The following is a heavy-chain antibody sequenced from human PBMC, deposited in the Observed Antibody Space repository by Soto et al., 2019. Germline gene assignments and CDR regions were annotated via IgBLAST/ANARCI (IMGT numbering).Heavy chain of an antibody. CDR2: IIPILGIA. CDR3: ARDLNWNSVLLGHTAGRYYGMDV. D-gene: IGHD1-1*01. Sequence: ASVKVSCKASGGTFSSYTISWVRQAPGQGLEWMGRIIPILGIANYAQKFQGRVTITADESTSTAYMELSSLRSEDTAVYYCARDLNWNSVLLGHTAGRYYGMDVWGQGTTVTVS. CDR1: GGTFSSYT. J-gene: IGHJ6*02. V-gene: IGHV1-69*04.